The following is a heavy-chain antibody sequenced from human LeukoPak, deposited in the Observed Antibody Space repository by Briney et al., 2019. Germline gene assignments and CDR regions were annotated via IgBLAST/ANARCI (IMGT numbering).Heavy chain of an antibody. CDR1: GYNFTSYW. CDR2: IYPGDSDT. Sequence: GESLQISCKGSGYNFTSYWIGWVRQVPGKGVEWMGIIYPGDSDTRYSPSFQGQVTISDDKSISTAYLQWSSLKASDTAMYYCARLTSSSGPYYFDYWGQGTLVTVSS. J-gene: IGHJ4*02. CDR3: ARLTSSSGPYYFDY. D-gene: IGHD6-6*01. V-gene: IGHV5-51*01.